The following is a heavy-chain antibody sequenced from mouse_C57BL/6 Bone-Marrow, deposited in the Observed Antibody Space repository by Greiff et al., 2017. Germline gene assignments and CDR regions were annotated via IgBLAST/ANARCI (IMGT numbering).Heavy chain of an antibody. CDR3: AYPYYGNYD. J-gene: IGHJ2*01. D-gene: IGHD2-10*01. CDR1: GYTFTSYW. Sequence: QVQLKESGAELVKPGASVKMSCKASGYTFTSYWITWVKQRPGQGLEWIGDIYPGSGSTNYNEKFKSKATLTVDTSSSTAYMQLSSLTSEDSAVYYCAYPYYGNYDWGKGTTLTVSS. CDR2: IYPGSGST. V-gene: IGHV1-55*01.